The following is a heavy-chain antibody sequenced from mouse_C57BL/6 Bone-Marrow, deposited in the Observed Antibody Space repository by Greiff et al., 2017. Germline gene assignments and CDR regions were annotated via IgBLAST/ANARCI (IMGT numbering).Heavy chain of an antibody. Sequence: QVQLQQPGAELVKPGASVKLSCKASGYTFTSYWMHWVKQRPGQGLEWIGMIHPNSGSTNYNEKFKSKATLTVDKSSSTAYMQLSSLTSEDSAVYYCAGGVHGSAPVAYWGGGTGVTVSA. CDR1: GYTFTSYW. V-gene: IGHV1-64*01. D-gene: IGHD1-1*01. CDR3: AGGVHGSAPVAY. CDR2: IHPNSGST. J-gene: IGHJ3*01.